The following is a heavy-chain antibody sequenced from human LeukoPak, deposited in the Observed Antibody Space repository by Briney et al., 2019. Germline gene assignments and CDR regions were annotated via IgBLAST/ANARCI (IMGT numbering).Heavy chain of an antibody. Sequence: GSLRLSFAASGFTFTNYAMKWARQAPGKGLEWVASINHNGNVNYYVDSVKGRFTISRDNAKNSQYLQMSNLRAEDTAVYFCARGGGLDVWGQGVTVTVSS. J-gene: IGHJ6*02. CDR2: INHNGNVN. D-gene: IGHD3-16*01. V-gene: IGHV3-7*03. CDR3: ARGGGLDV. CDR1: GFTFTNYA.